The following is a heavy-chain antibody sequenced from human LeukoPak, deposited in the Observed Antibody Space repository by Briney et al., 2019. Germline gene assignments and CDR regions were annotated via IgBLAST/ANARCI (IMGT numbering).Heavy chain of an antibody. V-gene: IGHV3-23*01. CDR1: GFTFSRYA. D-gene: IGHD3-22*01. CDR2: IDGSGGAI. Sequence: GGSLRLSCGASGFTFSRYAMSWVRQAPGKGLQWVSQIDGSGGAIYYADSVRGRFTISRDNSKNTLFLELNSLRADDTAVYYCAKDGHYYDSSGYYYFDYWGQGTLVTVSS. CDR3: AKDGHYYDSSGYYYFDY. J-gene: IGHJ4*02.